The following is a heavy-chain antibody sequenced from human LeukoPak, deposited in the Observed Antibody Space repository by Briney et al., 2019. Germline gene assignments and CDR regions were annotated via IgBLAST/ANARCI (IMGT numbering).Heavy chain of an antibody. CDR2: VRGSGSDT. Sequence: PGGSLRLSCAASGFTFSNYEMNWVRQAPGKGLEWVSAVRGSGSDTYYADSVKGRFTISRDNSKNTLHLQMNSLRAEDTAIYYCAKTSRVNSAYDSPFDYWGQGTLVTVSS. D-gene: IGHD5-12*01. J-gene: IGHJ4*02. V-gene: IGHV3-23*01. CDR3: AKTSRVNSAYDSPFDY. CDR1: GFTFSNYE.